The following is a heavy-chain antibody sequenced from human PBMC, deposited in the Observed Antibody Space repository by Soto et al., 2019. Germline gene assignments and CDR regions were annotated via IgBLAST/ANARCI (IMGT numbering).Heavy chain of an antibody. V-gene: IGHV3-23*01. CDR1: GFTFSSYA. CDR2: ISGSGGST. Sequence: EVQLLESGGGLVQPGGSLRLSCAASGFTFSSYAMSWVRQAPGKGLEWVSAISGSGGSTYYADSVKGRFTISRDNSKNTLYLQMNSLRAEDTAVYYCAKDYSVGTYYAFWSGYWIPWFDPWGQGTLVTVSS. D-gene: IGHD3-3*01. J-gene: IGHJ5*02. CDR3: AKDYSVGTYYAFWSGYWIPWFDP.